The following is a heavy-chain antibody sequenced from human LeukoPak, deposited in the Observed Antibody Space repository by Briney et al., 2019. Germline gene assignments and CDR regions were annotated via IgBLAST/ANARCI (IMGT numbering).Heavy chain of an antibody. CDR1: GFTLSSYA. CDR2: ISSNGGST. J-gene: IGHJ4*02. CDR3: VKLVRDGSV. D-gene: IGHD5-24*01. Sequence: GGSLRLSCSASGFTLSSYAMHWVRQAPGKGREYVSAISSNGGSTYYADSVKGRFTISREHSKNTLYLQKSSLGAEDTAVYFCVKLVRDGSVWGQGTLVTVSS. V-gene: IGHV3-64D*09.